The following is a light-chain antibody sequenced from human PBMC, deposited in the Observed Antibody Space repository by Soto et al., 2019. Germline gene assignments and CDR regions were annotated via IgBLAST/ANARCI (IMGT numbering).Light chain of an antibody. J-gene: IGKJ5*01. CDR3: QQYESLPPT. V-gene: IGKV1-33*01. Sequence: DIQMPQCPSSLSASVGDRVTITCQASQDISNYLNWYQQKPGKGPELLIYDASNLETGFPSRFSGSGSGTDFTFTINSLQPEDFATYYCQQYESLPPTFGQGTRLEIK. CDR2: DAS. CDR1: QDISNY.